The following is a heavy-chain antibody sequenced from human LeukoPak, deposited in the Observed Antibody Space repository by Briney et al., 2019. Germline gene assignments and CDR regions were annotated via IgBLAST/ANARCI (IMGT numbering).Heavy chain of an antibody. Sequence: ASVKVSCKVSGYTLTELSMHWVRQAPGKGLEWMGGFDPEDGETIYAQKFQGRVTMTEDTSTDTAYTELSSLRSEDTAVYYCATHPGYDYWGDWFDPWGQGTLVTVSS. V-gene: IGHV1-24*01. D-gene: IGHD5-12*01. CDR2: FDPEDGET. CDR3: ATHPGYDYWGDWFDP. CDR1: GYTLTELS. J-gene: IGHJ5*02.